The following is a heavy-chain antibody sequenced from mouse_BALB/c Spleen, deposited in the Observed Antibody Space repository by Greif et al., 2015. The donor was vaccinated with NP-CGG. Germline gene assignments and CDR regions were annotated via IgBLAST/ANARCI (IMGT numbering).Heavy chain of an antibody. Sequence: VQLQQSGAELVKPGASVKLSCKASGYTFTSYYMYWVKQRPGQGLEWIGEINPSNGGTNFNEKFKSKATLTVDKSSSTAYMQLSSLTSEDSAVYYCTRYPLYYGSSYGYFDVWGAGTTVTVSS. CDR1: GYTFTSYY. CDR3: TRYPLYYGSSYGYFDV. CDR2: INPSNGGT. V-gene: IGHV1S81*02. D-gene: IGHD1-1*01. J-gene: IGHJ1*01.